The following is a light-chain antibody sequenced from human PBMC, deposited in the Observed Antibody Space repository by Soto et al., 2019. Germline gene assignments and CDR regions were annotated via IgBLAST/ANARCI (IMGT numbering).Light chain of an antibody. J-gene: IGKJ4*01. Sequence: AIQVTQSPSSLSASVGDRVTITCRTSQGIRSALGWYQQKPGKVPKLLIYAASTLQSGVPSRFSGSGSGTDFTFTISSLQPEDIATYYCQQYDNLPLTFGGGTKVDIK. CDR1: QGIRSA. CDR2: AAS. CDR3: QQYDNLPLT. V-gene: IGKV1D-13*01.